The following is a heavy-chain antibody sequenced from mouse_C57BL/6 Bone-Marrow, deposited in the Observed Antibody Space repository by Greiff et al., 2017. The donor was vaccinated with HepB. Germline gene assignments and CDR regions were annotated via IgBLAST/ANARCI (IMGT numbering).Heavy chain of an antibody. D-gene: IGHD1-1*01. J-gene: IGHJ1*03. V-gene: IGHV1-63*01. Sequence: QVQLQQSGAELVRPGTSVKMSCKASGYTFTNYWIGWAKQRPGHGLEWIGDIYPGGGYTNYNEKFKGKATLTADKSSSTAYMQFSSMTSEDSAIYYCARLGSTHWYFDVWGTGTTVTVSS. CDR1: GYTFTNYW. CDR3: ARLGSTHWYFDV. CDR2: IYPGGGYT.